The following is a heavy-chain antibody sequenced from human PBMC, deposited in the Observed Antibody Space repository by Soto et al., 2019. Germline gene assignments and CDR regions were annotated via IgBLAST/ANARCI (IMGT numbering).Heavy chain of an antibody. CDR1: GFTFSSHA. V-gene: IGHV3-23*01. CDR2: ISGSGGST. CDR3: ARDIRSAYFDY. D-gene: IGHD2-15*01. Sequence: GGSLRLSCTASGFTFSSHAMTWVRQAPGKGLEWVSAISGSGGSTYYADSVKGRFTISRDNSKNTLYLQMSSLRAEDTAVYYCARDIRSAYFDYWGQGTLVTVSS. J-gene: IGHJ4*02.